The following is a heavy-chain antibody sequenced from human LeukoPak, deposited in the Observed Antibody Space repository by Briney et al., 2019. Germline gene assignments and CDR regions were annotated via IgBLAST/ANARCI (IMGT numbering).Heavy chain of an antibody. V-gene: IGHV4-4*07. CDR1: GGSISGYF. CDR2: IYSSGSN. Sequence: SETLSLTCTVSGGSISGYFWSWIRQPAGKGLEWIGRIYSSGSNNYNPSLKSRVTISIDTSKNQFSLNLRSVTAADTAFYYCARHRSGSYIRYFDFWGQGALVTVSS. J-gene: IGHJ4*02. D-gene: IGHD1-26*01. CDR3: ARHRSGSYIRYFDF.